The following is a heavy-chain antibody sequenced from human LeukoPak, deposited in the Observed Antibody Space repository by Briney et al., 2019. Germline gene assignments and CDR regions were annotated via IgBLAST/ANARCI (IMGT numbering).Heavy chain of an antibody. V-gene: IGHV3-21*01. CDR3: ARDRDCSSTSCYQDYYGMDV. J-gene: IGHJ6*02. D-gene: IGHD2-2*01. Sequence: PGGSLRLSCAASRFTFSSYSMNWVRQAPGKGLEWVSSISSSSSYIYYADSVKGRFTISRDNAKNSLYLQMNSLRAEDTAVYYCARDRDCSSTSCYQDYYGMDVWGQGTTVTVSS. CDR2: ISSSSSYI. CDR1: RFTFSSYS.